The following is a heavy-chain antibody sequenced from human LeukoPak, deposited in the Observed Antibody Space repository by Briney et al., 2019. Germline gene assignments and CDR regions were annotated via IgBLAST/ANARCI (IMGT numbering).Heavy chain of an antibody. D-gene: IGHD3-10*01. CDR2: IYYSGST. V-gene: IGHV4-39*01. CDR1: GGSISSSSYY. Sequence: SETLSLTCTVSGGSISSSSYYWGWIRQPPGKGLEWIGSIYYSGSTYYNPSLKSRVTISVDTSKNQFSLKLSSVTAADTAVYYCARRRITMVRGVIRGYYFDYWGQGTLVTVSS. CDR3: ARRRITMVRGVIRGYYFDY. J-gene: IGHJ4*02.